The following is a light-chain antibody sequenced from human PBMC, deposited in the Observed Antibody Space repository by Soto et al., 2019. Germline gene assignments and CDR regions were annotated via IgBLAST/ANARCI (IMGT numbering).Light chain of an antibody. J-gene: IGLJ1*01. Sequence: QSVLTQPASVSGSPGQSITISCTGTSSDVGGYNYVSWYQQHPGKAPKLMIYDVSNRPSGVSNRFSGSKSGTTASLTISGLQAEDGADYYCSSYTSSSTLLYVFGTGTKVTVL. CDR2: DVS. CDR3: SSYTSSSTLLYV. CDR1: SSDVGGYNY. V-gene: IGLV2-14*01.